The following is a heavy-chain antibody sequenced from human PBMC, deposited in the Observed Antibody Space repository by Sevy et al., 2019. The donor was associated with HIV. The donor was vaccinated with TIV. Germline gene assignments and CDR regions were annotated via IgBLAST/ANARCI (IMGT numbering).Heavy chain of an antibody. CDR3: ARSTGYCSSTSCPYYYYYGMDV. D-gene: IGHD2-2*01. CDR2: IYTSGST. V-gene: IGHV4-4*07. J-gene: IGHJ6*02. Sequence: SETLSLTCTVSGGSISSYYWSWIRQPAGKGLEWIGRIYTSGSTNYNPSLKSRVTMSVDTSKNQFSLKLSSVTAADTAVYCCARSTGYCSSTSCPYYYYYGMDVWGQGTTVTVSS. CDR1: GGSISSYY.